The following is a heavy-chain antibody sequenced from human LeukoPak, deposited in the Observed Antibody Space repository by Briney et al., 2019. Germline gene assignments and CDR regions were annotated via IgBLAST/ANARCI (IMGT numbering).Heavy chain of an antibody. Sequence: PGGSLRLSCAASGFTFNSCSMNWVRQAPGKGLEWVSSISSGSSYIFYADSVKGRFTISRDNAKNSLYLQMNSLRAEDTAVYYCARQVGVDDAFDIWGQGTMVTISS. J-gene: IGHJ3*02. CDR1: GFTFNSCS. CDR2: ISSGSSYI. CDR3: ARQVGVDDAFDI. V-gene: IGHV3-21*01. D-gene: IGHD1-26*01.